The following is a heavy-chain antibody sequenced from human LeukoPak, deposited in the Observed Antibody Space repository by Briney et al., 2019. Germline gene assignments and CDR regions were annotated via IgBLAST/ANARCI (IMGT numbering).Heavy chain of an antibody. V-gene: IGHV3-74*01. Sequence: HPGGSLRLSCAASGFTFSSYWMHWVRQAPGKGLVWVSRINSDGSSTSYADSVKGRFTISRDNAKNTLYLQMNSLRAEDTAVYYCARPTYGSGSYFGEYYYYYMDVWGKGTTVTVSS. CDR1: GFTFSSYW. CDR3: ARPTYGSGSYFGEYYYYYMDV. J-gene: IGHJ6*03. D-gene: IGHD3-10*01. CDR2: INSDGSST.